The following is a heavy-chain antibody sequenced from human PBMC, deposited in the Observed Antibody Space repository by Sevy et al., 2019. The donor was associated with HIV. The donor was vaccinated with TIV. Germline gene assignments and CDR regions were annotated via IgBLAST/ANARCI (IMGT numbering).Heavy chain of an antibody. V-gene: IGHV3-23*01. Sequence: GGSLRLSCAASGFTFSSYAMSWVRQAPGKGLEWVSAISGSGGSTSYADSVKGRCTISSDNAKNTRYRQMNSLRAEDTAVYYCAKDAEVWLRSGYNWFDPWGQGTLVTVSS. J-gene: IGHJ5*02. CDR1: GFTFSSYA. CDR3: AKDAEVWLRSGYNWFDP. D-gene: IGHD5-12*01. CDR2: ISGSGGST.